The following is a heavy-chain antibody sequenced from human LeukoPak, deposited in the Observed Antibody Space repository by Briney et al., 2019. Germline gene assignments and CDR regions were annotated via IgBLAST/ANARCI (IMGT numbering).Heavy chain of an antibody. D-gene: IGHD3-16*01. J-gene: IGHJ4*02. V-gene: IGHV3-30*18. CDR3: AKDPGGAWRYFDY. Sequence: GGSLRLSCAASVFTFSSYCMLWVRQAPRKGLEWEEVISYDGSNKYYADSVKGRFTISRDNSKNTLYLQMNSLRAEDTAVYYCAKDPGGAWRYFDYWGQGTLVTVSS. CDR2: ISYDGSNK. CDR1: VFTFSSYC.